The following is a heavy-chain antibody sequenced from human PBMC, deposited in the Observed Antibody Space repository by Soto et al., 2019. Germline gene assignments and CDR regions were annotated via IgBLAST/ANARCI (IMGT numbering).Heavy chain of an antibody. CDR1: GFTFSSYS. J-gene: IGHJ4*02. V-gene: IGHV3-48*01. Sequence: PGGSLRLSCAASGFTFSSYSMNWVRQAPGKGLEWVSYISSSSSTIYYADSVKGRFTISRDNSKNTLYLQMNSLRAEDTVVYYCAKDPLGTTKPWPLYYWGQGTLVTVSS. D-gene: IGHD1-7*01. CDR3: AKDPLGTTKPWPLYY. CDR2: ISSSSSTI.